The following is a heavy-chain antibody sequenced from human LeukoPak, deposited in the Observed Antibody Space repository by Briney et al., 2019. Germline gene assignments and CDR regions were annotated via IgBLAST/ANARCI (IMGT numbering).Heavy chain of an antibody. CDR3: ARVVGPIASSSNFDY. CDR2: ISAYNGNT. CDR1: GFTFSNYG. D-gene: IGHD6-6*01. V-gene: IGHV1-18*01. J-gene: IGHJ4*02. Sequence: GASVKVSCKASGFTFSNYGINWVRQAPGQGLEWMGWISAYNGNTNYAQKLQGRVTMTTDTSTSTAYMELRSLRSDDTAVYYCARVVGPIASSSNFDYWGQGTLVTVSS.